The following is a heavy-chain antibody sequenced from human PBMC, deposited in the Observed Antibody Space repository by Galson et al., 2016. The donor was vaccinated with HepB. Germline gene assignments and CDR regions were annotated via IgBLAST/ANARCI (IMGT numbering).Heavy chain of an antibody. J-gene: IGHJ4*02. CDR1: GFIFSTYA. D-gene: IGHD6-19*01. Sequence: SLRLSCAASGFIFSTYAMHWVRQAPGKGLEWVAVISFDGSTQDYAASVKGRFTISRDHSNNTLHLQMSSLRPDDTAVYYCARERRPLYSSGWPVDFWGQGTLVAVSS. CDR3: ARERRPLYSSGWPVDF. CDR2: ISFDGSTQ. V-gene: IGHV3-30*04.